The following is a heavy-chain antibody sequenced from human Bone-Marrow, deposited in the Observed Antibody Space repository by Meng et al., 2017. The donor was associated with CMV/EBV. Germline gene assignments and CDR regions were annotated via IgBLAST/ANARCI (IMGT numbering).Heavy chain of an antibody. CDR1: GFTFSNAW. V-gene: IGHV3-15*01. Sequence: GESLKISCAASGFTFSNAWMSWVRQAPGKGLEWVGRIKSKTDGGTTDYAAPVKGRFTISRDDSKNTLYLQMNSLRAEDTAVYYCAKVRQVQWDRMSDAFDIWGQGTMVTVSS. D-gene: IGHD1-26*01. CDR2: IKSKTDGGTT. CDR3: AKVRQVQWDRMSDAFDI. J-gene: IGHJ3*02.